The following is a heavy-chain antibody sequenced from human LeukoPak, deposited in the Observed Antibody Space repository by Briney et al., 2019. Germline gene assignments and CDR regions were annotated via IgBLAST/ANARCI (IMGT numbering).Heavy chain of an antibody. J-gene: IGHJ4*02. D-gene: IGHD5-18*01. CDR3: AKVGLLSVLSYGYDY. Sequence: PGGSLRLSCAASGFTFSSCGMHWVRQAPGKGLEWVAVISYDGSNKYYADSVKGRFTISRDNSKNTLYLQMNSLRAEDTAVYYCAKVGLLSVLSYGYDYWGQGTLVTVSS. V-gene: IGHV3-30*18. CDR1: GFTFSSCG. CDR2: ISYDGSNK.